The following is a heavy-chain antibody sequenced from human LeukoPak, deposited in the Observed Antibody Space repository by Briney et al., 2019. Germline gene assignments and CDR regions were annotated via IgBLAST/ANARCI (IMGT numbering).Heavy chain of an antibody. V-gene: IGHV3-48*03. D-gene: IGHD6-19*01. CDR1: GFTFSSYE. J-gene: IGHJ6*03. CDR3: TTSAENGSGWYYGFSDWNYYYYMDV. CDR2: ISSSGSTL. Sequence: GGSLRLSCAASGFTFSSYEMNWVRQAPGKGLEWVSYISSSGSTLYYADSVKGRFAISRDNAKNSLYLQMNSLKTEDTAVYYCTTSAENGSGWYYGFSDWNYYYYMDVWGKGTTVTVSS.